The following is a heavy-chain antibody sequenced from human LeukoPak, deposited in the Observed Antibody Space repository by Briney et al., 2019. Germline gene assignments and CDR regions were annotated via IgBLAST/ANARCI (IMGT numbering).Heavy chain of an antibody. CDR2: ISYDGSNK. Sequence: PGGSLRLSCAASGFTFSSYAMHWVRQAPGKGLEWVAVISYDGSNKYYADSVKGRFTISRDNSKNTLYLQMNSLRAEDTAVYYCARDIVVVVAATRYNWFDPWGQGTLVTVSS. CDR1: GFTFSSYA. CDR3: ARDIVVVVAATRYNWFDP. J-gene: IGHJ5*02. D-gene: IGHD2-15*01. V-gene: IGHV3-30*04.